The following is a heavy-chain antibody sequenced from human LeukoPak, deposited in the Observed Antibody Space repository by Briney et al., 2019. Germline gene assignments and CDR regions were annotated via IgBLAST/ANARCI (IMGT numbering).Heavy chain of an antibody. D-gene: IGHD5-24*01. Sequence: GGSLRLSCAASGFTFSSYGMHWVRQAPGKGLEWVAVIWYDGSNKYYADSVKGRFTISRDNSKNTLYLQMNSLRAEDTAVYYCARGVRWLQLSYFDYWGQGTLVTVSS. J-gene: IGHJ4*02. CDR3: ARGVRWLQLSYFDY. V-gene: IGHV3-33*01. CDR2: IWYDGSNK. CDR1: GFTFSSYG.